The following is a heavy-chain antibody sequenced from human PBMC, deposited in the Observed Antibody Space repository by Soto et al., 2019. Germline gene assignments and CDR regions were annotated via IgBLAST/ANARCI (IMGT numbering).Heavy chain of an antibody. CDR3: ARQEIAVAEGPDY. CDR1: GYSFTSYW. V-gene: IGHV5-51*01. D-gene: IGHD6-19*01. Sequence: GESLKISCKGSGYSFTSYWIGWVRQMPGKGLEWMGIIYPGDSDTRYSPSFQGQDTISAXXXIXXXYXQXXXPXASDTAMHYCARQEIAVAEGPDYWGQGTLVTVSS. CDR2: IYPGDSDT. J-gene: IGHJ4*02.